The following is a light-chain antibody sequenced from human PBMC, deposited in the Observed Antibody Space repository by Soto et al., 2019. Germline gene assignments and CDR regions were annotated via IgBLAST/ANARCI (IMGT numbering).Light chain of an antibody. CDR1: TNDVGGSNY. V-gene: IGLV2-14*01. CDR3: SSYSSSSTLYV. Sequence: QSALTQPASVSGSPGQSITISCTGTTNDVGGSNYVSWYQQHPGKTPKLIIYEVNNRPSGFSNRFPGSKSGNTASLTISGLQGEDEADYYCSSYSSSSTLYVFGSGTKLTVL. CDR2: EVN. J-gene: IGLJ1*01.